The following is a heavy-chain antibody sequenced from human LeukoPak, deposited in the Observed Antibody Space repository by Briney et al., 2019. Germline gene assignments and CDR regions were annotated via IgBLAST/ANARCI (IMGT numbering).Heavy chain of an antibody. D-gene: IGHD3-22*01. CDR3: ATVTYYYDSSGYYSAYYYGMDV. J-gene: IGHJ6*02. Sequence: SVKVSCKASGGTFSSYAISWVRQAPGQGLEWMGGIIPIFGTANYAQKFQGRVTITADESTSTAYMELSSLRSEDTAVYYCATVTYYYDSSGYYSAYYYGMDVWGQGTTVTVSS. CDR1: GGTFSSYA. V-gene: IGHV1-69*01. CDR2: IIPIFGTA.